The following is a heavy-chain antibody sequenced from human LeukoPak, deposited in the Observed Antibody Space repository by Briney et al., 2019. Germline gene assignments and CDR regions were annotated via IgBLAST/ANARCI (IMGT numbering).Heavy chain of an antibody. CDR2: IIPIFGTA. CDR1: GGTFSSYA. Sequence: GASVEVSCKASGGTFSSYAISWVRQAPGQGLEWMGRIIPIFGTANYAQKFQGRVTITADKSTSTAYMELCSLRSEDTAVYYCASLYFDWPSGAFDIWGQGTMVTVSS. V-gene: IGHV1-69*06. J-gene: IGHJ3*02. D-gene: IGHD3-9*01. CDR3: ASLYFDWPSGAFDI.